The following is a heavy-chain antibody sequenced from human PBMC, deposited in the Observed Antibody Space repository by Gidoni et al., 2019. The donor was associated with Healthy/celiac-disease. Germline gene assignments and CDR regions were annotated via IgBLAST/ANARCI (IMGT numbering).Heavy chain of an antibody. CDR2: INHSGST. CDR1: GGSFSGYY. V-gene: IGHV4-34*01. D-gene: IGHD6-13*01. J-gene: IGHJ4*02. Sequence: QVQLQQWGAGLLKPSETLSLTCAVYGGSFSGYYWSWIRQPPGKGLEWIGEINHSGSTNYNPSLKSRVTISVDTSKNQFSLKLSSVTAADTAVYYCARRGIAAAGEVFFDYWGQGTLVTVSS. CDR3: ARRGIAAAGEVFFDY.